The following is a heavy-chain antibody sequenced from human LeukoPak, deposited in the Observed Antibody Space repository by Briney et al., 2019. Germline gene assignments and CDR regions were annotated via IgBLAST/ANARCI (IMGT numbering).Heavy chain of an antibody. Sequence: ASVKVSCKVSGYTFTSYGISWVRQAPGQGLEWMGWISAYNGNTNYAQKLQGRVTMTTDTSTSTAYMELRSLRSDDTAVYYCARVEMATIEKDYWGQGTLVTVSS. CDR3: ARVEMATIEKDY. CDR1: GYTFTSYG. CDR2: ISAYNGNT. D-gene: IGHD5-24*01. J-gene: IGHJ4*02. V-gene: IGHV1-18*01.